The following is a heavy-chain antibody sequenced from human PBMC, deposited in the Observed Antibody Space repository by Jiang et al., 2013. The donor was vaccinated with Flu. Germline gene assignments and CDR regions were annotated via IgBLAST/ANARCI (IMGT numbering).Heavy chain of an antibody. D-gene: IGHD3-9*01. CDR1: GFTFSDYS. CDR2: IRISSNGI. V-gene: IGHV3-48*01. Sequence: QLLESGGGLVQPGGSLTLSCEASGFTFSDYSFNWVRQAPGKGLEWLAYIRISSNGIHYADSVGGRFTISRDSAKNSLYLQMNSLRVEDTAVYYCARDFDWALDYWGRGTLVTVSS. CDR3: ARDFDWALDY. J-gene: IGHJ4*01.